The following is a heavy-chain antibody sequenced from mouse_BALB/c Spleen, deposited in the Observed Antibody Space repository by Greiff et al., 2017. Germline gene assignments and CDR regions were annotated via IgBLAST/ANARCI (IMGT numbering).Heavy chain of an antibody. CDR3: ARRGLRDAMDY. CDR2: ILPGSGST. Sequence: QVQLQQSGAELMKPGASVKISCKATGYTFSSYWIEWVKQRPGHGLEWIGEILPGSGSTNYNEKFKGKATFTADTSSNTAYMQLSSLTSEDSAVYYYARRGLRDAMDYWGQGTSVTVSS. V-gene: IGHV1-9*01. CDR1: GYTFSSYW. D-gene: IGHD2-4*01. J-gene: IGHJ4*01.